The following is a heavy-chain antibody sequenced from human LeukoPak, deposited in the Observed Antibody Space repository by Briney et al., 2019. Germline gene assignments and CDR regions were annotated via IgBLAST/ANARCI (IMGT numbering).Heavy chain of an antibody. V-gene: IGHV4-34*01. J-gene: IGHJ1*01. Sequence: SETLSLTCAVYGGSFSGYYWSWIRQPPEKGLEWIGEINHSGSTNYNPSLKSRVTISVDTSKNQFSLKLSPVTAADTAVYYCARTHYGGNEHFQHWGQGTLVTVSS. CDR1: GGSFSGYY. CDR2: INHSGST. CDR3: ARTHYGGNEHFQH. D-gene: IGHD4-23*01.